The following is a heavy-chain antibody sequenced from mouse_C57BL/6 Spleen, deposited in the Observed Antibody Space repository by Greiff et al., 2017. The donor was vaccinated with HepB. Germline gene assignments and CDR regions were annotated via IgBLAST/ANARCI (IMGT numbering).Heavy chain of an antibody. CDR2: IRNKANGYKT. Sequence: EVKLVESGGGLVQPGGSLSLSCAASGFTFTDYYMSWVRQPPGKALEWLGFIRNKANGYKTEYSATVKGRFTISRDNSQSILYLQMNALRAEDSATYYCARYPLTGTYVDYWGQGTTLTVSS. D-gene: IGHD4-1*01. V-gene: IGHV7-3*01. CDR1: GFTFTDYY. J-gene: IGHJ2*01. CDR3: ARYPLTGTYVDY.